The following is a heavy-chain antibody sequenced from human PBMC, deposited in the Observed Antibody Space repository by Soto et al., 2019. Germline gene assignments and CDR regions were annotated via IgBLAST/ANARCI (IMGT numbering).Heavy chain of an antibody. J-gene: IGHJ4*02. CDR3: ARDPKTSGGQHWAFNYFDS. D-gene: IGHD7-27*01. CDR2: ISYDGTNK. CDR1: GFSFSFSP. V-gene: IGHV3-30-3*01. Sequence: GGSLRLSCAASGFSFSFSPMHWVRQAPGKGPEWVALISYDGTNKFYADSVKGRFTISRDNSKSTLYLQVDSLRPEDAAVYYCARDPKTSGGQHWAFNYFDSWGQGTLVTVSS.